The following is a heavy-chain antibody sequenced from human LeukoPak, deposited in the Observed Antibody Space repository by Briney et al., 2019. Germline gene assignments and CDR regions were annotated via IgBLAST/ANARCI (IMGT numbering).Heavy chain of an antibody. J-gene: IGHJ3*02. CDR3: ARESSDAFDI. CDR1: GFTFSSYA. CDR2: ISYDGSNK. V-gene: IGHV3-30-3*01. Sequence: GGSLRLSCAASGFTFSSYAMHWVRQAPGKGLEWVAVISYDGSNKYYADSVKGRFTISRDNSKNTLYLQMNSLRAEDTAVYYCARESSDAFDIWGQGTMVTVSS.